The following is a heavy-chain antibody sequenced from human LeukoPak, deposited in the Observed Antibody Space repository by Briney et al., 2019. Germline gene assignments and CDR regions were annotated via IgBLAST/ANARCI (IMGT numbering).Heavy chain of an antibody. CDR2: ISGSGGST. CDR1: GFTFSSYA. Sequence: PEGSLRLSCAASGFTFSSYAMSWVRQAPGKGLEWVSAISGSGGSTYYADSVKGRFTISRDNSKNTLYLQMNSLRAEDTAVYYCAKNMYYDFWSGYSRIDPWGQGTLVTVSS. J-gene: IGHJ5*02. D-gene: IGHD3-3*01. CDR3: AKNMYYDFWSGYSRIDP. V-gene: IGHV3-23*01.